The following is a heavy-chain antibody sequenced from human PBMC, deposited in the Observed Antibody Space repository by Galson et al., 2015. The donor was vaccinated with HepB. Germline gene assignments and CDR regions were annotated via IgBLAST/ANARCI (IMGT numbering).Heavy chain of an antibody. CDR1: GFAFSPNW. Sequence: SLRLSCAASGFAFSPNWMHWVRQAPGKGLVWVSLTNHDETDTFYAGSVKGRFTISRDNAKNTLYLQMHSLRAEDTAVYYCVVENNGFEVWGRGTMVTVSS. CDR2: TNHDETDT. CDR3: VVENNGFEV. J-gene: IGHJ3*01. V-gene: IGHV3-74*01.